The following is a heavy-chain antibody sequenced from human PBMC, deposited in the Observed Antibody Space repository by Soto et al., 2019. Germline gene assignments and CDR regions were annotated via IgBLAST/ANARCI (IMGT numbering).Heavy chain of an antibody. V-gene: IGHV1-46*01. CDR1: GYTFTSYY. D-gene: IGHD3-22*01. J-gene: IGHJ3*02. CDR2: INPSGGST. CDR3: ARDLGNYYYDSSGCYPGPSGDAFDI. Sequence: GASVKVSCKASGYTFTSYYMHWVRQAPGQGLEWMGIINPSGGSTSYAQKFQGRVTMTRDTSTSTVYMELSSLRSEDTAVYYCARDLGNYYYDSSGCYPGPSGDAFDIWGQGTMVTVSS.